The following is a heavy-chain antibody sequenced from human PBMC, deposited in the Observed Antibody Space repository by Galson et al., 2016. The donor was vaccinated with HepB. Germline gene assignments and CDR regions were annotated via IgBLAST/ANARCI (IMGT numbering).Heavy chain of an antibody. Sequence: SVKVSCKASGYTLTSSSIHWLRQAPGQSLEWMGWISAGIGNTKYSRKFQDRITITRDTSATTAYLVLSSLRSEDTAVYFCARGTKRFTSLEWSRTYSYGMDVWGQGTTVTVTS. CDR3: ARGTKRFTSLEWSRTYSYGMDV. CDR2: ISAGIGNT. D-gene: IGHD3-3*01. V-gene: IGHV1-3*01. J-gene: IGHJ6*02. CDR1: GYTLTSSS.